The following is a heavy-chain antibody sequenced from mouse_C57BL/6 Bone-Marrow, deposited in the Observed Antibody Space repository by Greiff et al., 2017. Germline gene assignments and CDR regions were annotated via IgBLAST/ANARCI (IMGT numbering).Heavy chain of an antibody. V-gene: IGHV5-6*01. J-gene: IGHJ2*01. Sequence: QGVESGGDLVKPGGSLKLSCAASGFTFSSYGMSWVRQTPDKRLEWVATISSGGSYTYYPDSVKGRFTISRDNAKNTLYLQMSSLKSEDTAMYYCARQGLWGQGTTLTVSS. CDR2: ISSGGSYT. CDR1: GFTFSSYG. CDR3: ARQGL.